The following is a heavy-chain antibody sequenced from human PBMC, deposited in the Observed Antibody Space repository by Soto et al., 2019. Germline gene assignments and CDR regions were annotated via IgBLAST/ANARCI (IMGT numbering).Heavy chain of an antibody. J-gene: IGHJ6*03. V-gene: IGHV1-8*01. CDR3: ARGIVGGVVAAISTAETYYYYFYMDI. Sequence: QVQLVQSGAEVKKPGASVKVSCKASGYTFTSYDINWVRQATGQGLEWMGWMNPNSGNTGYAQKIQGRVTMTRNTCISTGYMELSSLRSEDTAVYYCARGIVGGVVAAISTAETYYYYFYMDILGKGNTVTVSS. CDR1: GYTFTSYD. D-gene: IGHD2-15*01. CDR2: MNPNSGNT.